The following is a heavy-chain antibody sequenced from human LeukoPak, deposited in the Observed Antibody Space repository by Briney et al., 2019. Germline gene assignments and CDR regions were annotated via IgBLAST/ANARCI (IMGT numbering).Heavy chain of an antibody. CDR3: ARADGYFDRTFPDL. D-gene: IGHD3-9*01. J-gene: IGHJ4*02. V-gene: IGHV4-59*01. Sequence: PSETLSLTCTVSGGSISSYYWSWIRQPPGKGLEWIGHIYHSGSTNYNPSLKSRVTILADTSKNQFSLKLGSVTAADTAVYYCARADGYFDRTFPDLWGQGTLVTVSS. CDR2: IYHSGST. CDR1: GGSISSYY.